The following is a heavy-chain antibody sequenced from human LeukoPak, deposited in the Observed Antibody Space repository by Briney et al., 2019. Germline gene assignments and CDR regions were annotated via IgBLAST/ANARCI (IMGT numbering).Heavy chain of an antibody. CDR3: ARHLTTVTTRFAFDI. CDR2: INHSGST. Sequence: SETLSLTCAVYGGSFSSYYWSWIRQPPGKGLEWIGEINHSGSTNYNPSLKSRVTISVDTSKNQFSLKLSSVTAADTAVYYCARHLTTVTTRFAFDIWGQGTMVTVSS. V-gene: IGHV4-34*01. CDR1: GGSFSSYY. J-gene: IGHJ3*02. D-gene: IGHD4-17*01.